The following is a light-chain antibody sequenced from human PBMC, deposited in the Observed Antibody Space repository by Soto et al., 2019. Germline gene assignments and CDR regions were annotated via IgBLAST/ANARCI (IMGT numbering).Light chain of an antibody. CDR1: QGISNY. V-gene: IGKV1-27*01. CDR2: AAS. Sequence: DIQMTQSPSSLSASVGDRVTSTCRASQGISNYLAWYQQKPGKVPKLLIYAASTLQSGVPSRFSGSGSGTDFTLTISSLQPEDVATYYCQKYNSALWTFGQGTKVEIE. J-gene: IGKJ1*01. CDR3: QKYNSALWT.